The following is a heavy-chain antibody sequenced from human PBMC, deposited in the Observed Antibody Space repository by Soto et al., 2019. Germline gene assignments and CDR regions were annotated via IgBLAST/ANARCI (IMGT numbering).Heavy chain of an antibody. D-gene: IGHD2-21*02. CDR3: VQSRCGGDCLTFYSSHAYYGMDV. J-gene: IGHJ6*02. CDR1: GFALSYTGEA. V-gene: IGHV2-5*02. CDR2: IYWDDDK. Sequence: QITLKESAPALVKPTQTLTLTCTFSGFALSYTGEAVCWIRPPPGKALEWHALIYWDDDKRSNPSLRSRVTITKEIYKKQVVLTMTNMDSVDTATYYCVQSRCGGDCLTFYSSHAYYGMDVWGQGTTVTVSS.